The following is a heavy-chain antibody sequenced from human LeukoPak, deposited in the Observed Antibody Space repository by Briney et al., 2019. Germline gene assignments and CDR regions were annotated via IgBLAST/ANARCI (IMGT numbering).Heavy chain of an antibody. CDR2: IYYSGST. CDR1: GGSISSSSYY. D-gene: IGHD6-13*01. J-gene: IGHJ3*02. Sequence: SETLSLTCTVSGGSISSSSYYWGWIRQPPGKGLEWIGSIYYSGSTYYNPSLKSRVTISVDTSKNQFSLKLSSVTAADTAVYYCARHRGAAAGNDAFDIWGQGTMVTVSS. V-gene: IGHV4-39*01. CDR3: ARHRGAAAGNDAFDI.